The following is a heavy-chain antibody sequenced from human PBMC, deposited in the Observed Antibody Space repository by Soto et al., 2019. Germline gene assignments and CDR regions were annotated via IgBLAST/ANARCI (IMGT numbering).Heavy chain of an antibody. J-gene: IGHJ4*02. D-gene: IGHD5-12*01. CDR3: ARGDGFNYDY. Sequence: QVPLQESGPGLVKPSQTLSLTCTVSGGSISSDGYYWTWVRQHPGKGLEWIGYIYHTGSTYYNPSLQSRVTISVDTSKNQFSLKLNSVTAADTAVYYCARGDGFNYDYWGQGTLVTVSS. CDR1: GGSISSDGYY. CDR2: IYHTGST. V-gene: IGHV4-31*03.